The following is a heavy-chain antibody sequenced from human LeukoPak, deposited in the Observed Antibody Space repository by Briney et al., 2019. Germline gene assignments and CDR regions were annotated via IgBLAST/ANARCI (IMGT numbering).Heavy chain of an antibody. J-gene: IGHJ5*02. V-gene: IGHV3-53*01. CDR1: GLSVSWNY. CDR2: IYSDASGSI. D-gene: IGHD4-17*01. Sequence: GGSLRLSCAACGLSVSWNYMGWVRQAPGKGLDWVAVIYSDASGSIYYADSVRGRFTISRDISNNMVFLQMNSLRAEDTAVYYCARECEDYGDHTNWFGPWGQGNLVTVSS. CDR3: ARECEDYGDHTNWFGP.